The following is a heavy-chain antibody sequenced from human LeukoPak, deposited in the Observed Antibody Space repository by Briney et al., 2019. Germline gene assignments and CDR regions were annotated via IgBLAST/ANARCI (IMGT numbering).Heavy chain of an antibody. CDR2: IYTSGST. D-gene: IGHD3-16*01. V-gene: IGHV4-61*02. CDR1: GGSISSGSYY. CDR3: ARGAGWLIDY. Sequence: SETLSLTCTVSGGSISSGSYYWSWLRQPAGKGLEWIGRIYTSGSTNYNPSLKSRVTISVDTSKNQFSLKLSSVTAADTAVYYCARGAGWLIDYWGQGILVTVSS. J-gene: IGHJ4*02.